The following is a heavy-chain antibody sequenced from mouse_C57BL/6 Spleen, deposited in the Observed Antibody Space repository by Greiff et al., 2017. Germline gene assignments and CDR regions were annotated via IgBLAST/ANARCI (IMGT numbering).Heavy chain of an antibody. Sequence: VQLQQSGPELVKPGASVKISCKASGYTFTDYYMNWVKQSHGKSLEWIGDINPNNGGTSYNQKFKGKATLTVDKSSSTAYMELRSLTSEDSAVYYCERTPLYYGNSYFDVWGTGTTVTVSS. J-gene: IGHJ1*03. CDR1: GYTFTDYY. D-gene: IGHD2-1*01. V-gene: IGHV1-26*01. CDR3: ERTPLYYGNSYFDV. CDR2: INPNNGGT.